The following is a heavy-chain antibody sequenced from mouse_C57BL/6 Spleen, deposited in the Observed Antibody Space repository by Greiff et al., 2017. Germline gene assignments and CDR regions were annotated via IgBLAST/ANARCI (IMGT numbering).Heavy chain of an antibody. D-gene: IGHD1-1*01. Sequence: DVKLVESGGGLVKPGGSLKLSCAASGFTFSGYGMHWVRQAPEKGLEWVAYISSGSSTIYYADTVKGRFTISRDNAKNTLFLQMTSLRSEDTAMYYCARGHYYGSSWFAYWGQGTLVTVSA. CDR3: ARGHYYGSSWFAY. J-gene: IGHJ3*01. CDR2: ISSGSSTI. CDR1: GFTFSGYG. V-gene: IGHV5-17*01.